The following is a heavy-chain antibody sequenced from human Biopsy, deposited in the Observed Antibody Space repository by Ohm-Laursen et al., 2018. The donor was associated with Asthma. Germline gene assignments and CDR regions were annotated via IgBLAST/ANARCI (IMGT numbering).Heavy chain of an antibody. D-gene: IGHD3-3*02. J-gene: IGHJ1*01. CDR3: ARTFHFWSPYHAEHYQL. CDR1: GLTFGDYW. Sequence: SLRLSCAASGLTFGDYWMSWVRQVPGKGLEWVANIKHDGTEKNHVDSLKGRFTISRDNAKNSLYLQMNSLRAEDTAVYYCARTFHFWSPYHAEHYQLWGRGPLVTVPS. CDR2: IKHDGTEK. V-gene: IGHV3-7*01.